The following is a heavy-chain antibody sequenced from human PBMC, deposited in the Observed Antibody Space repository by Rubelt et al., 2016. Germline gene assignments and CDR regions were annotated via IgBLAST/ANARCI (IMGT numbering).Heavy chain of an antibody. J-gene: IGHJ4*02. Sequence: GGTTDYAAPVKGRFTISRDDSKNTLYLQMNSLRAEDTAVYYCARTRTATIYAFDYWGQGTLVTVSS. CDR3: ARTRTATIYAFDY. V-gene: IGHV3-15*01. CDR2: GGTT. D-gene: IGHD5-12*01.